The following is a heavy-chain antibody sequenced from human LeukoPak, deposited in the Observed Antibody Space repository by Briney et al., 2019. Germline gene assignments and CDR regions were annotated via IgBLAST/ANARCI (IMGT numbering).Heavy chain of an antibody. CDR1: GFTFSDDY. CDR3: ARVRIVGARDALGI. J-gene: IGHJ3*02. V-gene: IGHV3-11*04. CDR2: ISGSGSTT. Sequence: GGSLRLSCAASGFTFSDDYMNWVRQAPGKGLEGGSYISGSGSTTYYADSVNGRFTPSRDNAKNSLYLQINTLRAEDTAVYYCARVRIVGARDALGIWGQGTMVSVSS. D-gene: IGHD1-26*01.